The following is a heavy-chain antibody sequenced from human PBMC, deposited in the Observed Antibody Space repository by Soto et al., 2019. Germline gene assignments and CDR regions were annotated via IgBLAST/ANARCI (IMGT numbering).Heavy chain of an antibody. CDR3: ARADYGDSVGNDAFDI. J-gene: IGHJ3*02. Sequence: QVQLVQSGAEVKKPGASVQVSCKASGYTFTSYDINWVRQATGQGLEWMGWMNPNSGNTGYAQKFQGRVTMTRNTSISTAYMELSSLRSEDTAVYYCARADYGDSVGNDAFDIWGQGTMVTVSS. CDR1: GYTFTSYD. V-gene: IGHV1-8*01. CDR2: MNPNSGNT. D-gene: IGHD4-17*01.